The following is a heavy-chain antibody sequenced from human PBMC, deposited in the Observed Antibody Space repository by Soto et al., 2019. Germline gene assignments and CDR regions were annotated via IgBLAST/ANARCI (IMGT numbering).Heavy chain of an antibody. J-gene: IGHJ6*02. V-gene: IGHV1-8*01. CDR1: GDTFTNYD. Sequence: QVQLVQSGAEVKKPGASVKVSCKASGDTFTNYDINWVRQATGQGLEWMGRMYPNSGNTGYAQKFQSRVTMTRNSSITTAYMGLSSLRSEDTAVYYCARGRNGMDVWGQGTTVTVSS. CDR3: ARGRNGMDV. CDR2: MYPNSGNT.